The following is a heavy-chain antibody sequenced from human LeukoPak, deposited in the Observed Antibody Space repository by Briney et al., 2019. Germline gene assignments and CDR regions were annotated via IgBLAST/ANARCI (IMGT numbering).Heavy chain of an antibody. CDR3: ARDAYYYDSSGYGPGNDAFDI. Sequence: GGSLRLSCAASGFTFSSYWMHWVRQAPGKGLEWVSSISSSSSYIYYADSVKGRFTISRDNAKNSLYLQMNSLRAEDTAVYYCARDAYYYDSSGYGPGNDAFDIWGQGTMVTVSS. D-gene: IGHD3-22*01. V-gene: IGHV3-21*01. CDR2: ISSSSSYI. CDR1: GFTFSSYW. J-gene: IGHJ3*02.